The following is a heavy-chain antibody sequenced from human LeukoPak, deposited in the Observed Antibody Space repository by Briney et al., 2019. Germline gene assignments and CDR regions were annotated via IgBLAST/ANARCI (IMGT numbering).Heavy chain of an antibody. CDR2: ISAYNGNT. CDR1: GYTFTSYG. J-gene: IGHJ4*02. V-gene: IGHV1-18*01. Sequence: ASVKVSCKASGYTFTSYGISWVRQAPGQGLEWMGWISAYNGNTNYAQKLQGRVTMTTDTSTSTAYMELRSLRSDDTAVYYCAREPLYDNLTGGGPQSPPFDYWGQGTLVTVSS. CDR3: AREPLYDNLTGGGPQSPPFDY. D-gene: IGHD3-9*01.